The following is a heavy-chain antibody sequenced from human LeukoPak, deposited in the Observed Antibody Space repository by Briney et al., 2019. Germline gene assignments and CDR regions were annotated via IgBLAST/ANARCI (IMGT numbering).Heavy chain of an antibody. J-gene: IGHJ6*03. D-gene: IGHD2-21*01. Sequence: SETLSLTCAVYGGSFSGYYWSWIRQPPGKGLEWIGEINHSGSTNYNPSLKSRVTISVDTSKNQFSLKLSSVTAADTAVYYCARHIGGRYYYYYMDVWGKGTTVTISS. V-gene: IGHV4-34*01. CDR2: INHSGST. CDR1: GGSFSGYY. CDR3: ARHIGGRYYYYYMDV.